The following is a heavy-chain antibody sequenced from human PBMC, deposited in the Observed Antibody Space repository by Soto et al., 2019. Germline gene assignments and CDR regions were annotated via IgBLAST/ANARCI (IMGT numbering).Heavy chain of an antibody. CDR1: GFTFSDYG. CDR3: ARGSLYCSSTSRSYGMDV. CDR2: IWFDGSNE. Sequence: GGSLRLSCAASGFTFSDYGMHWVRQAPGEGLQWVAVIWFDGSNEHYADSVKGRFTISRDNSKNTLYLQMYSLRAGDTAVYYCARGSLYCSSTSRSYGMDVWGQGTTVTVSS. V-gene: IGHV3-33*01. D-gene: IGHD2-15*01. J-gene: IGHJ6*02.